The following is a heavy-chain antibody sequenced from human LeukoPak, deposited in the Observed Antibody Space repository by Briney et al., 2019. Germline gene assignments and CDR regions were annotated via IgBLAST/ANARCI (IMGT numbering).Heavy chain of an antibody. J-gene: IGHJ4*02. CDR1: GFTFSDHY. V-gene: IGHV3-72*01. CDR2: TRNKANSYTT. D-gene: IGHD4-17*01. Sequence: PGGSLRLSCAASGFTFSDHYMDWVRQAPGKGLEWVGRTRNKANSYTTEYAASVKGRFTISRDDSKNSLYLQMNSLKTEDTAVYYCAIGYGGDLWGQGTLVTVSS. CDR3: AIGYGGDL.